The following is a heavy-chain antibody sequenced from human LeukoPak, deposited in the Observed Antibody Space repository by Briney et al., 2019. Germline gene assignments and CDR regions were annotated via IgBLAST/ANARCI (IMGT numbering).Heavy chain of an antibody. CDR3: TQRISGYSYGYDAFDI. J-gene: IGHJ3*02. CDR2: FDPEDGET. D-gene: IGHD5-18*01. Sequence: ASVKVSCKVSGYTLTELSMHWVRQAPGKGLEWMGGFDPEDGETIYAQKFRGRVTMTEDTSTDTAYMELSSLRSEDTAVYYCTQRISGYSYGYDAFDIWGQGTMVTVSS. CDR1: GYTLTELS. V-gene: IGHV1-24*01.